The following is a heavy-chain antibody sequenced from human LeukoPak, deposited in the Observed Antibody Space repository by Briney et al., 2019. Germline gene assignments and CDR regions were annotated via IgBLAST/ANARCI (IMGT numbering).Heavy chain of an antibody. CDR1: GFTFSNYA. CDR2: ISGSGSST. Sequence: PGGSLRLSCAASGFTFSNYAMNWVRQAPGRGLEWVSAISGSGSSTYYADSVKGRFTISRDNSKNTLYLQMNSLRAEDTAVYYCARPHSYSNYAGTSYYGMDVWGQGTTVTVSS. CDR3: ARPHSYSNYAGTSYYGMDV. D-gene: IGHD4-11*01. V-gene: IGHV3-23*01. J-gene: IGHJ6*02.